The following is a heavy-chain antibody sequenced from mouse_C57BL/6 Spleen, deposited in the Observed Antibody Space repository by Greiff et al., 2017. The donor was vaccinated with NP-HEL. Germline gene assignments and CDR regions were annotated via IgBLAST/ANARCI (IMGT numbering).Heavy chain of an antibody. J-gene: IGHJ2*01. CDR2: INPNNGGT. V-gene: IGHV1-22*01. D-gene: IGHD1-1*01. CDR1: GYTFTDYN. Sequence: EVQLQESGPELVKPGASVKMSCKASGYTFTDYNMHWVKQSHGKSLEWIGYINPNNGGTSYNQKFKGKATLTVNKSSSTAYMELRSLTSEDSAVYYCARREAYYYGSDYWGQGTTLTVSS. CDR3: ARREAYYYGSDY.